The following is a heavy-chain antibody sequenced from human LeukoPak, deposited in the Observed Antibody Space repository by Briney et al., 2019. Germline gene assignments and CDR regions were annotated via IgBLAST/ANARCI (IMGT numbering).Heavy chain of an antibody. CDR1: GGTFSSYA. CDR2: INPNSGGT. V-gene: IGHV1-2*02. Sequence: VASVKVSCKASGGTFSSYAISWVRQAPGQGLEWMGWINPNSGGTNYAQKFQGRVTMTRDTSISTAYMELSRLRSDDTAVYYCARGAMVRGVIITTRFDPWGQGTLVTVSS. D-gene: IGHD3-10*01. CDR3: ARGAMVRGVIITTRFDP. J-gene: IGHJ5*02.